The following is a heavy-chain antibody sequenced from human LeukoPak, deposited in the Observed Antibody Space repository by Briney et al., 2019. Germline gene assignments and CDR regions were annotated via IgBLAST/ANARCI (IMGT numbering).Heavy chain of an antibody. CDR2: ISYDGSNK. CDR3: ARDYGDYVFYYYYYGMDV. D-gene: IGHD4-17*01. CDR1: GFTFSSYA. Sequence: PGGSLRLSCAASGFTFSSYAMHWVRQAPGKGLEWVAVISYDGSNKYYADSVKGRFTTSRDNSTNTLYLQMNSLRAEDTAVYYCARDYGDYVFYYYYYGMDVWGQGTTVTVSS. J-gene: IGHJ6*02. V-gene: IGHV3-30-3*01.